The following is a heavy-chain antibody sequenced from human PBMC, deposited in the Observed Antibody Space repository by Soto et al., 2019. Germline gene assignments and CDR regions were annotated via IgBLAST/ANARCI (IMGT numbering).Heavy chain of an antibody. Sequence: QVPLVESGGGVVQPGRSLRLSCAASGFTFSSYGMHWVRQAPGKGLEWVAVIWYDGSNKYYADSVKGRFTISRDNSKNTLYLQMNSLRAEDTAVYYCTIPGGWHEGDDAFDIWGQGTMVTVSS. V-gene: IGHV3-33*01. J-gene: IGHJ3*02. CDR1: GFTFSSYG. CDR3: TIPGGWHEGDDAFDI. D-gene: IGHD6-19*01. CDR2: IWYDGSNK.